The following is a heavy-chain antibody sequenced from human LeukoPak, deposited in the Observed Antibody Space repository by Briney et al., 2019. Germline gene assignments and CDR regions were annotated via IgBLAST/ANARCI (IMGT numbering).Heavy chain of an antibody. CDR2: ISHSGST. D-gene: IGHD3-10*01. V-gene: IGHV4-34*01. Sequence: SETLSLTCAVYGGSFSDYFWSWIRQPPGKGLEWIGEISHSGSTTYNPSLRSRVTMSGDTSKKQFSLKLSSVTAADTAVYYCARVILSMGLDAFDIWGQGTMVTVSS. CDR1: GGSFSDYF. CDR3: ARVILSMGLDAFDI. J-gene: IGHJ3*02.